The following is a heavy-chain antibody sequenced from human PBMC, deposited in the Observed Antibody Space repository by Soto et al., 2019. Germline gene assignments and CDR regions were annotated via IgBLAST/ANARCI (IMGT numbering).Heavy chain of an antibody. CDR1: GGSFSGYY. Sequence: SETLSLTCAVYGGSFSGYYWSWIRQPPGEGLEWIGEINHSGSTNYNPSLKSRVTISVDTSKNQFSLKLSSVTAADTAVYYCARSTVDYFDYWGQGTLVTVSS. V-gene: IGHV4-34*01. CDR2: INHSGST. D-gene: IGHD4-17*01. J-gene: IGHJ4*02. CDR3: ARSTVDYFDY.